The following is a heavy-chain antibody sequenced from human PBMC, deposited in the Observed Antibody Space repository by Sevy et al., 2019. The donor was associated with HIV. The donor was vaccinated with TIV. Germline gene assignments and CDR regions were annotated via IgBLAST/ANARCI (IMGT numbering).Heavy chain of an antibody. V-gene: IGHV3-33*01. CDR1: GFTFSNFG. D-gene: IGHD2-21*01. CDR2: MWYDGNNK. J-gene: IGHJ4*02. CDR3: ARGPSLIVAGAAGYLDY. Sequence: GGSLRLSCTASGFTFSNFGIHWVRQAPGKGLQWVALMWYDGNNKYYADSVKGRLTISRDSSKNTVYLQMNNLRADDTAMYYCARGPSLIVAGAAGYLDYWGQGTLVTVSS.